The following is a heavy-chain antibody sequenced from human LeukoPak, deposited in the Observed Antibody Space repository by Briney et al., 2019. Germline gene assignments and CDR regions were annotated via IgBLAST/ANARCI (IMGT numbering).Heavy chain of an antibody. V-gene: IGHV3-48*04. CDR2: ISSSSSTI. D-gene: IGHD3-10*01. Sequence: EPGGSLRLSCAASGFTFTDYPMNWVRQAPGKGLERVSYISSSSSTIYYADSVKGRFTISRDNAKNSLYLQMNSLRAEDTAVYYCARDLVRGVIIDYFDYWGQGTLVTVSS. J-gene: IGHJ4*02. CDR3: ARDLVRGVIIDYFDY. CDR1: GFTFTDYP.